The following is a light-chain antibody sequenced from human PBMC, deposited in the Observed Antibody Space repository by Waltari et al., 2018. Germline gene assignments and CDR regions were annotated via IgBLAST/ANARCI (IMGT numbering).Light chain of an antibody. CDR2: DNN. Sequence: QSVLTQPPSVSAAPGQKVTISCSGSSSNIGTHYVSWYQQLPGTAPHLLIYDNNPRPSGIPDPFSGAKSGTSATLGITGLQTGDEADYYCGTWDSSLSAGGVFGGGTKLTVL. J-gene: IGLJ3*02. CDR1: SSNIGTHY. CDR3: GTWDSSLSAGGV. V-gene: IGLV1-51*01.